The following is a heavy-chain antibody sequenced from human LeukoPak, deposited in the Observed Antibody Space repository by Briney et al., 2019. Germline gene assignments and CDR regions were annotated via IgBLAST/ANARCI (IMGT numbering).Heavy chain of an antibody. CDR3: AQTVNYYGSTTWFDP. CDR2: IIPIFGTA. Sequence: SVKVSCKASGGTFSSYAISWVRQAPGQGLKWMGGIIPIFGTANYAQKFQGRVTITTDESTSTAYMELSSLRSEDTAVYYCAQTVNYYGSTTWFDPWGQGTLVTVSS. J-gene: IGHJ5*02. CDR1: GGTFSSYA. V-gene: IGHV1-69*05. D-gene: IGHD3-10*01.